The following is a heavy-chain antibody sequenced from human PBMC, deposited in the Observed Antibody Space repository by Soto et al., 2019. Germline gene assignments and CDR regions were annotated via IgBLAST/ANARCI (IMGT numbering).Heavy chain of an antibody. CDR1: GYTFTGYY. Sequence: GASVKVSCKASGYTFTGYYMHWVRQAPGQGLEWMGWINPNSGGTNYAQKFQGWVTMTRDTSISTAYMELSRLRSDDTAVYYCARGRPRYCSSTSCYPAGMDVWG. D-gene: IGHD2-2*01. V-gene: IGHV1-2*04. J-gene: IGHJ6*02. CDR3: ARGRPRYCSSTSCYPAGMDV. CDR2: INPNSGGT.